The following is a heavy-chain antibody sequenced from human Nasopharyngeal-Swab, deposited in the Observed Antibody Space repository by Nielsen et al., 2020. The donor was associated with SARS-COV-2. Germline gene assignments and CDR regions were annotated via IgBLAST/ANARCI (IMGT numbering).Heavy chain of an antibody. CDR3: ARGPGTAMATGDY. V-gene: IGHV3-21*01. J-gene: IGHJ4*02. Sequence: GESLKISCAASGFTFSSYSMNWVRQAPGKGLEWVSSISSSSSYIYYADSVKGRFTISRDNAKNSLYLQMNSLRAEDTAVYYCARGPGTAMATGDYWGQGTLVTASS. D-gene: IGHD5-18*01. CDR1: GFTFSSYS. CDR2: ISSSSSYI.